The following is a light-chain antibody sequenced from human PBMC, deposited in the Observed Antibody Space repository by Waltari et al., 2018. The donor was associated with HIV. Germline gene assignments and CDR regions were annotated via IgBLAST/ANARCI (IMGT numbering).Light chain of an antibody. CDR2: WAS. CDR1: QSVLHSPNNKNY. J-gene: IGKJ1*01. CDR3: QQCYSVPQT. Sequence: DIVMTQSPAFLAVSLGERATINCKSSQSVLHSPNNKNYLAWYQQKPGQPPKLLIYWASTRESGVPDRFSGSGSGTDFTLTISSLQAEDVAVYYCQQCYSVPQTFGQGTKVEIK. V-gene: IGKV4-1*01.